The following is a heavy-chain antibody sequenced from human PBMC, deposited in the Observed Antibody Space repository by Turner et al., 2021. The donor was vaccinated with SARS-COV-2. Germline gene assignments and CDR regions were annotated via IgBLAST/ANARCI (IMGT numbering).Heavy chain of an antibody. V-gene: IGHV1-2*02. CDR1: GYTFIGYY. CDR3: AREQRAAAGYYYYGMEV. J-gene: IGHJ6*02. D-gene: IGHD6-13*01. Sequence: QVQLLPAGAEVTKPGASVTVPCTASGYTFIGYYTHWVRQAPGQGREWMEWINPNSGATNYAQKFQGRVTMTRDTSISTAYMELSRLRSDDTAVDYCAREQRAAAGYYYYGMEVWGRGTTVTVSS. CDR2: INPNSGAT.